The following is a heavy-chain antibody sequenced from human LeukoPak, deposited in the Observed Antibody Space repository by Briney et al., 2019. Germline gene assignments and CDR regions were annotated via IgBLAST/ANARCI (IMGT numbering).Heavy chain of an antibody. CDR3: AKLAVEMATISSYPCFYY. CDR1: GFTFSSYA. V-gene: IGHV3-23*01. CDR2: ISGSGGST. J-gene: IGHJ4*02. D-gene: IGHD5-24*01. Sequence: GGSLRLSCAASGFTFSSYAMSWVRQAPGKGLEWVSAISGSGGSTYYADSVKGRFTISRDNSKNTLYLQMNSLRAEDTAVYYCAKLAVEMATISSYPCFYYWGQGTLVTGSS.